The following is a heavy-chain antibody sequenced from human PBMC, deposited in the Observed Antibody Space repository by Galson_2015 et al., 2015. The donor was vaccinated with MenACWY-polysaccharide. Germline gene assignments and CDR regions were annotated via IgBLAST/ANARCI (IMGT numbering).Heavy chain of an antibody. Sequence: SLRLSCAASGFTFSNYWMSWVRQAPGKGLEWVANIKQDGSAEYYVDSVRGRFTISRDNAKGSVYLQMSSLRAEDTAVYYCARDNWDDYWGQGTLVTVSS. CDR2: IKQDGSAE. CDR3: ARDNWDDY. V-gene: IGHV3-7*01. CDR1: GFTFSNYW. J-gene: IGHJ4*02. D-gene: IGHD7-27*01.